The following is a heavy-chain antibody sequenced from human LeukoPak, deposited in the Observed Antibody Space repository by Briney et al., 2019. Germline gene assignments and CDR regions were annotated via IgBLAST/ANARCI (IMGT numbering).Heavy chain of an antibody. V-gene: IGHV1-18*04. D-gene: IGHD4-17*01. Sequence: GASVKVSCKASGYTFTGYYMHWVRQAPGQGLEWLGWVTPYSFNTNSAQKFQGRVTMTTDTSTSTAYMELRSLRADDTAVYYCARDYGDYVIGFDYWGQGTLVTVSS. CDR3: ARDYGDYVIGFDY. CDR1: GYTFTGYY. J-gene: IGHJ4*02. CDR2: VTPYSFNT.